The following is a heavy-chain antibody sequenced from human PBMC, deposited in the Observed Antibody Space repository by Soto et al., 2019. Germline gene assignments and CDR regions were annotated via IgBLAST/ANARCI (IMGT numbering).Heavy chain of an antibody. V-gene: IGHV1-58*01. Sequence: GASVKVSCKASGFTFTSSAVQWVRRARGQRLEWIGWIVVGSGNTNYAQKFQERVTITRDMSTSTAYMELSSLRSEDTAVYYCAATYCSGGSCYRRLFDYWGQGTLVTVSS. D-gene: IGHD2-15*01. CDR2: IVVGSGNT. CDR1: GFTFTSSA. CDR3: AATYCSGGSCYRRLFDY. J-gene: IGHJ4*02.